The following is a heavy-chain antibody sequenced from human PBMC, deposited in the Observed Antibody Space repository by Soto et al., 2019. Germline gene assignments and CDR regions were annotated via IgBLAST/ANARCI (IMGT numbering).Heavy chain of an antibody. CDR1: GGSISSNMW. D-gene: IGHD3-16*01. CDR2: IYHSGRT. J-gene: IGHJ4*02. Sequence: QVELQESGPELVKPSGTLSLTCAVSGGSISSNMWWTWVRQPPGKGLDWIGEIYHSGRTAYNPSLKSRVAISGDKSKNELSLKMTSVTAADTAVYYCATRVTRDNGGGLGYWGQGTLVTVSS. CDR3: ATRVTRDNGGGLGY. V-gene: IGHV4-4*02.